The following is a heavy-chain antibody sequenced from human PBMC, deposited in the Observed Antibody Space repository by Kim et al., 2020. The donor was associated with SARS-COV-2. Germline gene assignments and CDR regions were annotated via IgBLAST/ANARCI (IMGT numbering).Heavy chain of an antibody. J-gene: IGHJ3*02. Sequence: RFTISRDNAKNSLYLQMNSLRAEDTAVYYCARDSDIVVVPAAPDLDAFDIWGQGTMVTVSS. V-gene: IGHV3-11*06. D-gene: IGHD2-2*01. CDR3: ARDSDIVVVPAAPDLDAFDI.